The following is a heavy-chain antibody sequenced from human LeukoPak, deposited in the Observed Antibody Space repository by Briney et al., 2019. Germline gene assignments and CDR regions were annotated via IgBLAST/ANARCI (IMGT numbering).Heavy chain of an antibody. Sequence: PGGSLRLSCAASGFTFSSYWMSWVRQAPGKGLEWVANIKQDGSEKYYVDSVKGRFTISRDNAKNSVYLQMNSLRAEDTAVYYCARDGTHNFEWLFKYTYYYYGMDVWGQGTTVTVSS. CDR2: IKQDGSEK. J-gene: IGHJ6*02. V-gene: IGHV3-7*01. D-gene: IGHD3-9*01. CDR1: GFTFSSYW. CDR3: ARDGTHNFEWLFKYTYYYYGMDV.